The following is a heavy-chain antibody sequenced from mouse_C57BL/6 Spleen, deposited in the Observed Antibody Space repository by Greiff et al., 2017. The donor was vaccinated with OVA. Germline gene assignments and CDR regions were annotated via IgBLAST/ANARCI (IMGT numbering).Heavy chain of an antibody. V-gene: IGHV1-55*01. Sequence: VQLQQPGAELVKPGASVKMSCKASGYTFTSYWITWVKQRPGQGLEWIGDIYPGSGSTNYNEKFKSKATLTVDTSSSTAYLQLSSLTSEDAAVYYCARGDYNYFALDYWGQGTSVTVSS. J-gene: IGHJ4*01. D-gene: IGHD2-12*01. CDR1: GYTFTSYW. CDR2: IYPGSGST. CDR3: ARGDYNYFALDY.